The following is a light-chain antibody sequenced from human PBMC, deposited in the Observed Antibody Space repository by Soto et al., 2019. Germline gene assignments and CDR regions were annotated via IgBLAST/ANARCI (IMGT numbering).Light chain of an antibody. CDR2: DAS. V-gene: IGKV3-11*01. J-gene: IGKJ2*01. CDR3: QQRSNWPPT. CDR1: QSVSSY. Sequence: EIVLTQSPATLSLSPGERATLSCRASQSVSSYLAWYQQKPGQAPRLLIYDASNRAPGIPARFSGSGSGTDFTLTISSLEPEDSAVYYCQQRSNWPPTFGQGTKLEIK.